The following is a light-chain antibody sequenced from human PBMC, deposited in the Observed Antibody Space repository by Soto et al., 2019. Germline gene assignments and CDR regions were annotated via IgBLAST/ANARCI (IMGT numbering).Light chain of an antibody. CDR3: SSYKSTSTPYV. CDR1: SSDFGSYNY. J-gene: IGLJ1*01. Sequence: QSALTQPASVSGSPGQSITISCTGTSSDFGSYNYVSWYQQHPGKAPKLIIYDVTNRPAGISSRFSASKSGDTASLTISVLQADDEADYFCSSYKSTSTPYVFGTGNKVTVL. V-gene: IGLV2-14*03. CDR2: DVT.